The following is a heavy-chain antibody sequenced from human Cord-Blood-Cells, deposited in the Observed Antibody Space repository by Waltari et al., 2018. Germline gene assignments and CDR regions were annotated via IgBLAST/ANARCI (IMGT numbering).Heavy chain of an antibody. CDR3: ARLTGREVVPAAAFDP. V-gene: IGHV4-39*01. CDR1: GGSISSSSYY. D-gene: IGHD2-2*01. CDR2: IYYSGST. Sequence: QLQLQESGPGLVKPSETLSLTCTVPGGSISSSSYYWGWIRPPPGKGLEWIGSIYYSGSTYYNPALKSRVTISVDTSKNQFSLKLSSVTAADTAVYYCARLTGREVVPAAAFDPWGQGTLVTVSS. J-gene: IGHJ5*02.